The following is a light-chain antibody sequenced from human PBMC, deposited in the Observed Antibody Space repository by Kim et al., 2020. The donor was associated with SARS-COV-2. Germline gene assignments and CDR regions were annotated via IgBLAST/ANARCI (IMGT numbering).Light chain of an antibody. CDR2: ATS. J-gene: IGKJ2*01. Sequence: SSYVGERVTITCRASQDISNFLAWFQQKPGKVPKHLIYATSSLQSGVQSRFSGSGSGTEYSLTISSLQPEDFATYYCLQHKTYPYTLGQGTKLEI. CDR3: LQHKTYPYT. CDR1: QDISNF. V-gene: IGKV1-17*03.